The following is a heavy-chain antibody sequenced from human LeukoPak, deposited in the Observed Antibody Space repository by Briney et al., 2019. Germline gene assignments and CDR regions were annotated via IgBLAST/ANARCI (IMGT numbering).Heavy chain of an antibody. CDR3: ARVPGVQLERRYYFDY. CDR2: ISSSSTYI. CDR1: GFSFSNYW. Sequence: PGGSLRLSCVVSGFSFSNYWMDWVRQAPGKGLELVSSISSSSTYIYYADSVKGRFTISRDNPKNSLYLQMNSLRAEDTAIYYCARVPGVQLERRYYFDYWGREPWSPSPQ. V-gene: IGHV3-21*01. J-gene: IGHJ4*02. D-gene: IGHD1-1*01.